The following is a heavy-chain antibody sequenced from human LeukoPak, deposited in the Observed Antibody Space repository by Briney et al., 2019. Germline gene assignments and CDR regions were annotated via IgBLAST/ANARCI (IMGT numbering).Heavy chain of an antibody. Sequence: PSETLSLTCTVSGGSISSSSYYWGWIRQPPGKGLEWIGTLYYSGSTYYNPSLKSRVTISVDTSRNQFSLKLSSVTAADTAVYYCAKYEGGTMFDYWGQGTLVTVSS. V-gene: IGHV4-39*01. J-gene: IGHJ4*02. CDR2: LYYSGST. CDR3: AKYEGGTMFDY. CDR1: GGSISSSSYY. D-gene: IGHD1-26*01.